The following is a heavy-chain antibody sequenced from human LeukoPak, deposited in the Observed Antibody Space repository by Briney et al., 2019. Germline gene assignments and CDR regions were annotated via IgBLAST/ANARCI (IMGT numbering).Heavy chain of an antibody. J-gene: IGHJ6*02. CDR3: ARVMITLGGVIVINSYYYGMDV. D-gene: IGHD3-16*02. V-gene: IGHV3-30-3*01. CDR1: GFTFSSYA. CDR2: ISYDGSNK. Sequence: PGGSLRLSCAASGFTFSSYAMHWVRQAPGKGLEWVAVISYDGSNKYYADSVKGRFTISRDNSKNTLYLQMNSLRAEDTAVYYCARVMITLGGVIVINSYYYGMDVWGQGTTVTVSS.